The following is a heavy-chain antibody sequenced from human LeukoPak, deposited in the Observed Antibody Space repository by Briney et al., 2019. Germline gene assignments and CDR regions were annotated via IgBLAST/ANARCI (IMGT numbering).Heavy chain of an antibody. J-gene: IGHJ4*02. CDR3: AKDFNRLGYYFDY. D-gene: IGHD2-21*01. CDR1: GLTVSSNY. V-gene: IGHV3-66*01. CDR2: IYSGGST. Sequence: GSLRLSYAASGLTVSSNYMSWVRQAPGKGLEWVSVIYSGGSTYYADSVKGRFTISRDNSKNTLYLQMNSLRAEDTAVYFCAKDFNRLGYYFDYWGQGTLVTVSS.